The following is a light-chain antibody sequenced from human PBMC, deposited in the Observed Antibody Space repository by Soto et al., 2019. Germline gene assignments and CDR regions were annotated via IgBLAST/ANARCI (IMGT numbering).Light chain of an antibody. CDR3: QQYSSSRT. Sequence: EIVLTQSPATLSLSPGERATLSCRAGQSVNSYLAWYQQKPGQAPRLLIYDASNRATGIPARFSGSGSGTDFTLTITRLEPEDFAVYYCQQYSSSRTFGQGTKVDIK. J-gene: IGKJ1*01. CDR2: DAS. V-gene: IGKV3-11*01. CDR1: QSVNSY.